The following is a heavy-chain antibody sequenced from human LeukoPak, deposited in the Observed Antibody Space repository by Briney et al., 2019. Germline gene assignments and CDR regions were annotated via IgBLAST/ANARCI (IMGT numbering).Heavy chain of an antibody. J-gene: IGHJ4*02. Sequence: GRSLRLSCAASGFTFSTYSMHWVRQAPGKGLEWVAVISYVGSNKYYADSVKGRFTISRDDSKNTLYMQMNSLRAEDTAVYYCASYDSSGYYHYFDYWGQGTLVTVSS. CDR2: ISYVGSNK. CDR1: GFTFSTYS. CDR3: ASYDSSGYYHYFDY. V-gene: IGHV3-30-3*01. D-gene: IGHD3-22*01.